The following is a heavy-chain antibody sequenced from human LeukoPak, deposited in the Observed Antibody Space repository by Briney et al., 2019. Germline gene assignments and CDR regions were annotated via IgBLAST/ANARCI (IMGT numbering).Heavy chain of an antibody. CDR2: IKQDGSEK. D-gene: IGHD4-17*01. Sequence: PGGSLRLSCAASGFTFTTNWMTWVRQAPGKGLEWVANIKQDGSEKYYVDSVKGRFTISRDNAKNSLYLQMNSLRAEDTAVYYCARWDGDYEGAEWFDPWGQGTLVTVSS. CDR3: ARWDGDYEGAEWFDP. V-gene: IGHV3-7*01. CDR1: GFTFTTNW. J-gene: IGHJ5*02.